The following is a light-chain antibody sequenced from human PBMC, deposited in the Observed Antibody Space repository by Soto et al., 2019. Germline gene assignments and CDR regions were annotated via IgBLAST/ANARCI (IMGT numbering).Light chain of an antibody. Sequence: DIQMTQTPSSVSASVGDRVTMTCRASQNINNWLAWYQQKPGKAPKALILATSSLQSGVPSRFSGSGSGTDFTLAISSLQPEDFATYFCQQANSLPLTFGQGTRLE. CDR2: ATS. J-gene: IGKJ2*01. V-gene: IGKV1-12*01. CDR1: QNINNW. CDR3: QQANSLPLT.